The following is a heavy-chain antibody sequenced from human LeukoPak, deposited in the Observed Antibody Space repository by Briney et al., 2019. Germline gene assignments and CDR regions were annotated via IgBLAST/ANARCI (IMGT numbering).Heavy chain of an antibody. D-gene: IGHD5-18*01. J-gene: IGHJ4*02. CDR2: ISSSANYI. CDR1: GFPFSSYW. Sequence: KPGGSLRLSCVASGFPFSSYWMTWVRQAPGKGLEWVSSISSSANYIYYADSVKGRFTISRDNAQNSLYLQMNSLRAEDTAVYFCARSDVDTSMAMAYWGQGTLVTVSS. V-gene: IGHV3-21*01. CDR3: ARSDVDTSMAMAY.